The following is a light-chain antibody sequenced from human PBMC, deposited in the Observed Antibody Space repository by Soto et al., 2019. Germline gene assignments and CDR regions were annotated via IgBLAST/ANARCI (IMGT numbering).Light chain of an antibody. CDR2: GAS. Sequence: EIVMTQSPATLSVSPGERATLSCRASQSVSSNLAWYQQKPGQAPRLLIYGASTRATGLPARFSGSGSGTEFTLTISRLQSEDFAVYYCQQYNNWPPYSFGQGTKLEIK. J-gene: IGKJ2*03. CDR3: QQYNNWPPYS. V-gene: IGKV3-15*01. CDR1: QSVSSN.